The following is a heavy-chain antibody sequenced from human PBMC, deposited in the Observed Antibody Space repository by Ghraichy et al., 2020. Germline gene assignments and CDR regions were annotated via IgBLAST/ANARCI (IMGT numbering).Heavy chain of an antibody. D-gene: IGHD3-22*01. Sequence: ASVKVSCKASGYTFTSYGISWVRQAPGQGLEWMGWISVYNGYTNYAQNLQGRVTMTTDTSTSTAYMELRSLRSDDTAVYYCARFSDSSGYQHFDYWGQGTLVTVSS. J-gene: IGHJ4*02. CDR1: GYTFTSYG. CDR3: ARFSDSSGYQHFDY. CDR2: ISVYNGYT. V-gene: IGHV1-18*04.